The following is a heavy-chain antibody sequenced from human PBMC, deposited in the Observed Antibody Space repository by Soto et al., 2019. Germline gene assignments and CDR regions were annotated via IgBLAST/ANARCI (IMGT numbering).Heavy chain of an antibody. V-gene: IGHV3-23*01. Sequence: GGSLRLSCAASGFTFSSYSMSLVRQAPGKGLECVSAISVSGGGTYYADSVKGRFTISRDNSKDTLYLQMNSLRAEDTAVYYCAKDPLRSYDSSGYYLNWFESWGKGTMVTVSS. CDR1: GFTFSSYS. CDR3: AKDPLRSYDSSGYYLNWFES. D-gene: IGHD3-22*01. J-gene: IGHJ5*02. CDR2: ISVSGGGT.